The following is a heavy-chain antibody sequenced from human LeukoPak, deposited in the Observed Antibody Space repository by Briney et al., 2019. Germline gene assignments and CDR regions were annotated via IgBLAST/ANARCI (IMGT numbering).Heavy chain of an antibody. Sequence: GGSLRLSCAASGFSFISYGMHWVRQAPGKGLEWVGVISDDGRSKDYADSVKGRFTISRDNSKDALYLQMNSLRAEDTAVYYCAKRPSDYGDYVSYFDYWGQGTLVTVSS. J-gene: IGHJ4*02. CDR2: ISDDGRSK. V-gene: IGHV3-30*18. D-gene: IGHD4-17*01. CDR3: AKRPSDYGDYVSYFDY. CDR1: GFSFISYG.